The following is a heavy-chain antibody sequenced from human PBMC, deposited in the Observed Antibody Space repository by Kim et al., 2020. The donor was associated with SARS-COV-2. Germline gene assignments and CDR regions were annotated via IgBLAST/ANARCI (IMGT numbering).Heavy chain of an antibody. Sequence: SETLSLTCAVYGGSFSGYYWSWIRQPPGKGLEWIGEINHRGSTNYNPSLKSRVTISVVTSKNQFSLKLSSVTAADMAVYYCARRGTTCWDSSCRNWFDPWGQGTLVTVSS. CDR3: ARRGTTCWDSSCRNWFDP. D-gene: IGHD6-6*01. J-gene: IGHJ5*02. CDR1: GGSFSGYY. CDR2: INHRGST. V-gene: IGHV4-34*01.